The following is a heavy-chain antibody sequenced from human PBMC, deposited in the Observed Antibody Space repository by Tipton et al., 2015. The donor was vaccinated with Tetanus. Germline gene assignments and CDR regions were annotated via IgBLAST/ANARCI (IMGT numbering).Heavy chain of an antibody. J-gene: IGHJ4*02. V-gene: IGHV3-53*01. D-gene: IGHD6-19*01. Sequence: SLRLSCVASGFIVSSHYMSWVRQAPGKGLEWVSVMYSGGDTYYVDSVKGRFSISRDNVKNTLYLQMNSLRVEDTAVYYCVRDGGSSGWLAYWGQGTLVTVSS. CDR2: MYSGGDT. CDR3: VRDGGSSGWLAY. CDR1: GFIVSSHY.